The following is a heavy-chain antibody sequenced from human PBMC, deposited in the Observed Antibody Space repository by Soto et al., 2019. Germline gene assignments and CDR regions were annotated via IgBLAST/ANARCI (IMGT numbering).Heavy chain of an antibody. J-gene: IGHJ6*02. V-gene: IGHV3-48*02. D-gene: IGHD6-13*01. CDR3: ARDSVSGSSWFDVNYYYGMDV. Sequence: VGSLRLSCAASGFTFSSYSMNWVRQAPGKGLEWVSYISSSSSTIYYADSVKGRFTISRDNAKNSLYLQMNSLRDEDTAVYYCARDSVSGSSWFDVNYYYGMDVWGQGTTVTVSS. CDR2: ISSSSSTI. CDR1: GFTFSSYS.